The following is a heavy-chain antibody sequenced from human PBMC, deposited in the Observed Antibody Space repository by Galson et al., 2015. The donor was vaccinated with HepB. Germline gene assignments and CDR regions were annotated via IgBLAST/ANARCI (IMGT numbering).Heavy chain of an antibody. J-gene: IGHJ4*02. CDR2: IYPGDSDT. CDR3: ARGGREWEPAYFDY. D-gene: IGHD1-26*01. V-gene: IGHV5-51*01. Sequence: VRQMPGKGLEWMGIIYPGDSDTRYSPSFQGQVTISADKSISTAYLQWSSLKASDTAMYYCARGGREWEPAYFDYWGQGTLVTVSS.